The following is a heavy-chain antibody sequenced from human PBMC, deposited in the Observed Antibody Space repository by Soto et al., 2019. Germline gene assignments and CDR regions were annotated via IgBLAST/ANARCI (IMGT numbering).Heavy chain of an antibody. J-gene: IGHJ6*02. CDR1: GFTFGNYG. V-gene: IGHV3-30*18. CDR3: AKWGEVSHNPGGNYYGMDV. D-gene: IGHD3-16*01. CDR2: ILYDGSDK. Sequence: QVQLVESGGGVVQPGTSLRLSCAASGFTFGNYGMHWVRQPPGKGLEWISSILYDGSDKYYADSVKGRFTISRDGSKNKLYLQMDSLRHEDTAVYYCAKWGEVSHNPGGNYYGMDVWGQGTTVTVSS.